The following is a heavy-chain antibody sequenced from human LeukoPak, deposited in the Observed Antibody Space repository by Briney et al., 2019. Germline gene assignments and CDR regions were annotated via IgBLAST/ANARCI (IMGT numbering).Heavy chain of an antibody. J-gene: IGHJ6*02. CDR1: GFTFSSYA. CDR3: ARDWGGWKGPYYYYGMDV. V-gene: IGHV3-30-3*01. D-gene: IGHD3-16*01. CDR2: ISYDGSNK. Sequence: QPGRSLRLSCAASGFTFSSYAMHWVRQAPGKGLEWVAVISYDGSNKYYADSVKGRFTISRDNSKNTLYLQMNSLRAEDTAVYYCARDWGGWKGPYYYYGMDVWGQGTTVTVSS.